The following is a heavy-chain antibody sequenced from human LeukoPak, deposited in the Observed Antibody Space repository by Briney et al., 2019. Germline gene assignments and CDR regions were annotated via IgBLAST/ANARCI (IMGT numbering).Heavy chain of an antibody. V-gene: IGHV3-74*01. CDR2: ISSDGSRT. CDR1: GFTFSSCW. D-gene: IGHD1-26*01. Sequence: PGGSLRLSCAASGFTFSSCWMHWVRQAPGKGLVWVSRISSDGSRTHYADSVAGRFTVSRDNAKTTVYLQMNSLRAEDTAVYYCASELRLDYWGQGTLVTVSS. J-gene: IGHJ4*02. CDR3: ASELRLDY.